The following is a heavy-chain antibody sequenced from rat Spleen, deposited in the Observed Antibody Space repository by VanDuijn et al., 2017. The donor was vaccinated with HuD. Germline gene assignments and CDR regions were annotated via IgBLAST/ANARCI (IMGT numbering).Heavy chain of an antibody. CDR2: ISLGGGKT. CDR3: AKDTGYYDGTYYLYHFDY. J-gene: IGHJ2*01. D-gene: IGHD1-12*02. Sequence: EVQLVESGGGLVQPGGSLKLSCAASGFTFSNFGMAWVRQAPTKGLEWVASISLGGGKTYYRDSVKGRFTISRDNAENTVYLQMNSLRSEDTATYYCAKDTGYYDGTYYLYHFDYWGQGVMVTVSS. CDR1: GFTFSNFG. V-gene: IGHV5S13*01.